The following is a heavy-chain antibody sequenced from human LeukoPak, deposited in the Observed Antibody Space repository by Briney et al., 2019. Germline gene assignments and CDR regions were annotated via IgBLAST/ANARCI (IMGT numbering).Heavy chain of an antibody. CDR2: INPSGGST. Sequence: ASVKVSCKASGYTFTSYYMHWVRQAPGQGLEWMGIINPSGGSTSYAQKFQGRVTMTRDTSTSTVYMELSSLRSEDAAVYYCAKCQTSAGSCSSWFDPWGQGTLVTVSS. CDR1: GYTFTSYY. V-gene: IGHV1-46*01. D-gene: IGHD2-15*01. CDR3: AKCQTSAGSCSSWFDP. J-gene: IGHJ5*02.